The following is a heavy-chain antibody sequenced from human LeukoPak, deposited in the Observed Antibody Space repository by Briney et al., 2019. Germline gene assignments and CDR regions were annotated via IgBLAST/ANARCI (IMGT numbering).Heavy chain of an antibody. V-gene: IGHV4-61*02. Sequence: PSETLSLTCTVSGGSISSGSYYWSWVRQPAGKGLEWIGRIYTSGSTNYNPSLKSRVTISVDTSKNQFSLKLSSVTAADTAVYYCATAPDRRFDPWGQGTLVTVSS. D-gene: IGHD3-16*02. J-gene: IGHJ5*02. CDR3: ATAPDRRFDP. CDR2: IYTSGST. CDR1: GGSISSGSYY.